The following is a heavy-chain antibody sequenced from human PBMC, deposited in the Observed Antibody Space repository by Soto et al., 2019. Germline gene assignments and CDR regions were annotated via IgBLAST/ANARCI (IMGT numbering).Heavy chain of an antibody. CDR3: ARDLIKPGESYVRNMDV. CDR2: ISYDGSQK. J-gene: IGHJ6*02. CDR1: GFTFSDFA. D-gene: IGHD7-27*01. Sequence: QEQLVESGGSVVQPGGSLRLSCTASGFTFSDFAIHWVRQAPGKGLEWVAVISYDGSQKYYADAVKGRFTISRDNSKNTLYLQMTSLGAEDTAVYYCARDLIKPGESYVRNMDVWGQGTTVTVSS. V-gene: IGHV3-30-3*01.